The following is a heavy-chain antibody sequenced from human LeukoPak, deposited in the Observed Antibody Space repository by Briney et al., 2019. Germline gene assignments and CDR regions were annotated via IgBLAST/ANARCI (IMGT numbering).Heavy chain of an antibody. V-gene: IGHV3-30*18. CDR2: ISYDGSNK. Sequence: GGSLRLSCAASGFTFTSYAMTWVRQAPGKGLEWVAVISYDGSNKYYADSVKGRFTISRDNSKNTLYLQMNSLRVEDTAVYYCAKSMGPSIAAADLDYWGQGTLVTVSS. CDR3: AKSMGPSIAAADLDY. CDR1: GFTFTSYA. J-gene: IGHJ4*02. D-gene: IGHD6-13*01.